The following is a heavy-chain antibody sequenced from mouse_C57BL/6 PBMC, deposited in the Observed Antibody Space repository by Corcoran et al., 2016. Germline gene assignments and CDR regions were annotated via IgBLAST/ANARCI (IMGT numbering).Heavy chain of an antibody. CDR3: ARRVRYAMDY. CDR1: GYTFTDYY. Sequence: EVQLQQSGPELVKPGASVKISCKASGYTFTDYYMNWVKQSHGKSLEWIGDINPNNGGTSYNQKFKGKATLTVDKSSSTAYMELRSLTSEDSAVYYGARRVRYAMDYWGQGTSVTVSS. D-gene: IGHD2-14*01. CDR2: INPNNGGT. J-gene: IGHJ4*01. V-gene: IGHV1-26*01.